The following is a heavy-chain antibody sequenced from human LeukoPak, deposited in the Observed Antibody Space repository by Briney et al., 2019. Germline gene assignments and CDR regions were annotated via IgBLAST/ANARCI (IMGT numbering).Heavy chain of an antibody. V-gene: IGHV4-59*08. CDR2: VYYSGST. D-gene: IGHD5-24*01. CDR3: AVNSTRPTFHL. CDR1: GGSISTYY. J-gene: IGHJ3*01. Sequence: PSETLSLTCTVSGGSISTYYWSWVRQSPGKGLEWIGSVYYSGSTNYNPSLKSGGSISVDTSKNQFSLELSSLTAADTAVYYCAVNSTRPTFHLGPRETIVTVSS.